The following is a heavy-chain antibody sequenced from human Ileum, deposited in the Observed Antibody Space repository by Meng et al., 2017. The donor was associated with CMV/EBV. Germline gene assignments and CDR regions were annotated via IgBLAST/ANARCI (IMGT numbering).Heavy chain of an antibody. CDR1: GGSISRINYY. J-gene: IGHJ5*02. V-gene: IGHV4-39*01. CDR3: AKGYCSGGSCYWFDP. CDR2: IYYSGNT. D-gene: IGHD2-15*01. Sequence: SETLSLTCTVSGGSISRINYYWGWPRQPPGKGLEWIGVIYYSGNTYYNPSLKSRVTMSVDRSKNQFSLKLGSVTAADTAVYHCAKGYCSGGSCYWFDPWGQGTLVTVSS.